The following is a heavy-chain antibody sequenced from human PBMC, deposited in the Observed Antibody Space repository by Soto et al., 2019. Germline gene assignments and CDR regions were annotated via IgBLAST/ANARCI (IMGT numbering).Heavy chain of an antibody. V-gene: IGHV4-59*08. CDR1: GGSISSYY. CDR2: IYYSGST. D-gene: IGHD6-19*01. CDR3: ARGIAVAGSSNWFDP. Sequence: SETLSLTCTVSGGSISSYYWSWIRQPPGEGLEWIGYIYYSGSTNYNPSLKSRVTISVDTSKNQFSLKLSSVTAADTAVYYCARGIAVAGSSNWFDPWGQGTLVTVSS. J-gene: IGHJ5*02.